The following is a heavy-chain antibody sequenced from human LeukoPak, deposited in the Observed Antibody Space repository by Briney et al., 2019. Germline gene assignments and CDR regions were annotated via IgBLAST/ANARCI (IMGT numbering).Heavy chain of an antibody. CDR3: ARGPPNWGYDY. V-gene: IGHV1-8*01. J-gene: IGHJ4*02. D-gene: IGHD7-27*01. CDR2: MSPNSGDT. Sequence: ASVKVSCKASGYTFTSYDFNWVRRVTGQRPEWMGWMSPNSGDTGYAQKFQDRVTMTRNTSISTAYMELSSLRSDDTAVYYCARGPPNWGYDYWGPGTLVTVSS. CDR1: GYTFTSYD.